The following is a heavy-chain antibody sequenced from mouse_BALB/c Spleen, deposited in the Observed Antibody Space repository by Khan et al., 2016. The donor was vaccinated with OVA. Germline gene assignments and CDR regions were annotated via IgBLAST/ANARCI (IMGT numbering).Heavy chain of an antibody. CDR3: ALIYYYGSGFDY. J-gene: IGHJ2*01. CDR2: IDPYNGGN. Sequence: EVQLQESGPELVKPGASVKVSCKASGYSFTDYNMFWVKQSHGKSLEWIGYIDPYNGGNLYNQKFKGKATLTVDKSSSTAFMHLNSLTSEDSAVYYGALIYYYGSGFDYWGQGTTVTVSS. V-gene: IGHV1S135*01. D-gene: IGHD1-1*01. CDR1: GYSFTDYN.